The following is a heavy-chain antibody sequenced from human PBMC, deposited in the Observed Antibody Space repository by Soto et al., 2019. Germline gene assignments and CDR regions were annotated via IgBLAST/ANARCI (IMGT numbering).Heavy chain of an antibody. CDR3: VREGGQTVVDS. D-gene: IGHD3-16*01. CDR1: GYTFRTDG. CDR2: ISGYNGNT. J-gene: IGHJ5*01. Sequence: QVQLVQSGAEVKKPGASVKVSCKASGYTFRTDGISWVRQAPGQGLEWMGWISGYNGNTKYAQNFQGRVTMTTATPTRTAYMELRSLTSGVTAVYYCVREGGQTVVDSWGQGTLVTVSS. V-gene: IGHV1-18*01.